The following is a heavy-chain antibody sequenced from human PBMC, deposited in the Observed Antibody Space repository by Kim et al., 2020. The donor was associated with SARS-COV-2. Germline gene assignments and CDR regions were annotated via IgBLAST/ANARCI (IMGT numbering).Heavy chain of an antibody. CDR3: ARFTMVRANPIDY. J-gene: IGHJ4*02. V-gene: IGHV1-3*01. Sequence: YSQKFQGRVTITRDTSASTAYMELSSLRSEDTAVYYCARFTMVRANPIDYWGQGTLVTVSS. D-gene: IGHD3-10*01.